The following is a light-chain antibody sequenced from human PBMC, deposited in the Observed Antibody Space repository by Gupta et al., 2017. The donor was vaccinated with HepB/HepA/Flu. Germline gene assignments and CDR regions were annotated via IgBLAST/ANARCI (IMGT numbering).Light chain of an antibody. V-gene: IGLV1-47*02. CDR2: NDD. J-gene: IGLJ1*01. CDR3: AAWDNSLSAYV. CDR1: SSNVGRDN. Sequence: QPVLTQPPSASGTPGQRVAISCSGSSSNVGRDNEYWYRQLPGTAPKLLIYNDDRRPSGVPDRFSGSKSGTSASLAISGLRSEDEADYYCAAWDNSLSAYVFGTGTWVTVL.